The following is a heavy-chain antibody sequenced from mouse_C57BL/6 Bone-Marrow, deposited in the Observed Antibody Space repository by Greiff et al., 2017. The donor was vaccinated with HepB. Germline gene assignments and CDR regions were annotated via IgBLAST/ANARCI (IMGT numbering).Heavy chain of an antibody. D-gene: IGHD1-1*01. J-gene: IGHJ4*01. V-gene: IGHV3-6*01. CDR3: ARFFLYGSRPWAMDY. CDR2: ISYDGSN. CDR1: GYSITSGYY. Sequence: DVQLQESGPGLVKPSQSLSLTCSVTGYSITSGYYWNWIRQFPGNKLEWMGYISYDGSNNYNPSLKNRISITRDTSKNQVFLKLNSVTTEDTATYYCARFFLYGSRPWAMDYWGQGTSVTVSS.